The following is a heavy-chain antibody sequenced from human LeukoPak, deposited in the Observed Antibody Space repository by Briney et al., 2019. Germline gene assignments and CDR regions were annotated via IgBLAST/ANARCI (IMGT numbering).Heavy chain of an antibody. CDR2: IYNNGRT. J-gene: IGHJ4*02. V-gene: IGHV4-4*09. Sequence: PSETLSLTCTVSGGSISRYYWSWIRQPPGKGLEWIGYIYNNGRTYYNPSLKSRVTISVDTSKNLFSLKVSSVTAADAAVYYCARGRSSSWSSLDYWGQGTLVTVSS. D-gene: IGHD6-13*01. CDR1: GGSISRYY. CDR3: ARGRSSSWSSLDY.